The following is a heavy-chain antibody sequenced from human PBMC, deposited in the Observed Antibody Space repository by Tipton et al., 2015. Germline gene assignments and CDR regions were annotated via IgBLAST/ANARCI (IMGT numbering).Heavy chain of an antibody. J-gene: IGHJ5*02. V-gene: IGHV3-30*07. CDR1: GFTFSNFG. CDR3: ARQSGSYRWFDP. D-gene: IGHD1-26*01. CDR2: ISSDGINK. Sequence: SLRLSCAGSGFTFSNFGLHWVRQAPGKGLEWVTVISSDGINKYYADSVKGRFTISRDNSKNTLYLQMNSLRAEDTAVYYCARQSGSYRWFDPWGQGTLVTVSS.